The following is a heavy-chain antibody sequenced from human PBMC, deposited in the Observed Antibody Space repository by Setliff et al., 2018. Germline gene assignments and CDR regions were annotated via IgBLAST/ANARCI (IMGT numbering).Heavy chain of an antibody. CDR3: ARGKSHYYYMDV. J-gene: IGHJ6*03. CDR2: IYTSGNT. V-gene: IGHV4-4*07. Sequence: PSLTCTVSGNSISSDYWSWIRQPAGKGLEWIGRIYTSGNTNYNPSLKSRVTMSVDTSKKQFSLKLSSVTAADTAVYYCARGKSHYYYMDVWGKGTTVTVSS. CDR1: GNSISSDY.